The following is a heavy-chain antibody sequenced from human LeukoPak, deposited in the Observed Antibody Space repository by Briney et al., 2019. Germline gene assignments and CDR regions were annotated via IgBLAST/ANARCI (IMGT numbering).Heavy chain of an antibody. Sequence: GESLKISCKGSGYSFTSYWIGWVRQMPGKGLEWMGIIYPGDSDTRYSPSFQGQVTISADKSISTAHLQWSSLKASDTAMYYCARLSMAQDIVVVSFDYWGQGTLVTVSS. D-gene: IGHD3-22*01. CDR1: GYSFTSYW. CDR2: IYPGDSDT. V-gene: IGHV5-51*01. CDR3: ARLSMAQDIVVVSFDY. J-gene: IGHJ4*02.